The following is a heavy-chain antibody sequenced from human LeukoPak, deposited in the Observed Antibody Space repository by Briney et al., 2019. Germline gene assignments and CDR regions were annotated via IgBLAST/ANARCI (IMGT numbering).Heavy chain of an antibody. CDR3: ARVVVTGLYYYYYMDV. V-gene: IGHV4-59*01. J-gene: IGHJ6*03. CDR2: IYYSGST. Sequence: SETLSLTCTVSGGSISSYYWSWLRQPPGKGLEWIGYIYYSGSTNYNPSLKSRVTISVGTSKNQFSLKLSSVTAADTAVYYCARVVVTGLYYYYYMDVWSKGTTVTVSS. CDR1: GGSISSYY. D-gene: IGHD4-23*01.